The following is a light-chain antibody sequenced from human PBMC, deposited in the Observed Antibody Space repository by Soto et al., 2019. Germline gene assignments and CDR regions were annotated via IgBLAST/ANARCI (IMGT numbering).Light chain of an antibody. CDR3: SSYTTTNTYV. CDR1: SSDVGGYNY. CDR2: EVS. J-gene: IGLJ1*01. V-gene: IGLV2-14*01. Sequence: QSVLTQPASVSGSPEQSITISCTGTSSDVGGYNYVSWYQQHPGKAPKLMIYEVSNRPSGVSNRFSGSKSGNTASLTISGLQAEDEADYYCSSYTTTNTYVFGSGTRSPS.